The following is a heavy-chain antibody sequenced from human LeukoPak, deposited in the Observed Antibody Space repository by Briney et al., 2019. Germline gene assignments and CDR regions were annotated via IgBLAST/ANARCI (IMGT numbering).Heavy chain of an antibody. J-gene: IGHJ4*02. Sequence: GGSLRLSCAASGFTFSSYAMSWVRQAPGEGLEWVSAISGSGGNTYYADSVKGRFTISRDNSKNTLYLQMNSLRAEDTAVYYCAKDPRGDCSGGSCYYLDYWGQGTLVTVSS. D-gene: IGHD2-15*01. CDR1: GFTFSSYA. CDR2: ISGSGGNT. V-gene: IGHV3-23*01. CDR3: AKDPRGDCSGGSCYYLDY.